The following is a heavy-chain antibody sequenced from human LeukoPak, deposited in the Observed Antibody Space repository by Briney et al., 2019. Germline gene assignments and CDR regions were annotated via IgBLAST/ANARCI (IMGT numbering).Heavy chain of an antibody. CDR3: AREGYYGSGSPPSLXFDY. J-gene: IGHJ4*02. D-gene: IGHD3-10*01. V-gene: IGHV3-30-3*01. CDR1: GFTFRNYV. Sequence: GGSLRLSCAASGFTFRNYVIHWVRQAPGKGLEWVAVTSSDLNVKLYADSVKGRFTISRDNSRSTLYLQMNSLRPEDTAIYYCAREGYYGSGSPPSLXFDYWGQGTLVTVSS. CDR2: TSSDLNVK.